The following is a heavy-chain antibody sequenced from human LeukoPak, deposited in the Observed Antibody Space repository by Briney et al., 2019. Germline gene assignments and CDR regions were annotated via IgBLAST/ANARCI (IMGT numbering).Heavy chain of an antibody. CDR1: GYTFTSYY. V-gene: IGHV1-46*01. Sequence: GASVKVSCKASGYTFTSYYMHWVRQAPGQGLEWMGMINPSGGSTSYAQKFQGRVTMTRDMSTSTVYMELSSLRSEDTAVYYCARTSSPGVAWLDYWGQGTLVTVSS. CDR3: ARTSSPGVAWLDY. CDR2: INPSGGST. D-gene: IGHD6-13*01. J-gene: IGHJ4*02.